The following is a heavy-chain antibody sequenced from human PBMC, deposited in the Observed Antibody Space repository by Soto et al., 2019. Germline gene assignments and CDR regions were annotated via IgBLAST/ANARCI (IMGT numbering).Heavy chain of an antibody. CDR3: AKPSLGYYDTRYWYFEL. CDR2: ITSAGASA. V-gene: IGHV3-23*01. CDR1: GFTFSSYP. Sequence: EVQLLESGGGLVQPGGSVRLSCVASGFTFSSYPMNWVRQAPGKGLEWVSGITSAGASAYYADSVKGRFTISRDNSKNTLYLQMNGLRADDTAVYYCAKPSLGYYDTRYWYFELWGRGTLVTVSS. J-gene: IGHJ2*01. D-gene: IGHD3-22*01.